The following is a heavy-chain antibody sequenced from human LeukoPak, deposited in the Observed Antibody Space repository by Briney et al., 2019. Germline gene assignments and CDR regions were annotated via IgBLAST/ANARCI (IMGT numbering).Heavy chain of an antibody. CDR1: GFSFTTYW. CDR3: ARTNWFDY. J-gene: IGHJ4*02. CDR2: IKYDVSEK. D-gene: IGHD7-27*01. V-gene: IGHV3-7*01. Sequence: GGSLRLSCVASGFSFTTYWMGWVRQAPGKGLEWVASIKYDVSEKNYVDSVKGRFTISRDNAKNSLYLQMNRLRAEDTAVYYCARTNWFDYWGQGTLVTVSS.